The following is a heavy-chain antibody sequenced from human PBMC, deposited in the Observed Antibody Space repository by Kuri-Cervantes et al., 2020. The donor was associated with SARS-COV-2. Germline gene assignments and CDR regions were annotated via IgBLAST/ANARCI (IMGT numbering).Heavy chain of an antibody. J-gene: IGHJ6*02. D-gene: IGHD6-13*01. CDR1: GGSINSGDYY. Sequence: SETLSLTCTVSGGSINSGDYYWSWIRQPAGKGLEWIGRIYSSGSTNYNPSLRSRVTISIDTSKTQFSLKLSSVTAADTAVYYCASGASSSWFIYYYYYGMDVWGQGTTVTVSS. CDR3: ASGASSSWFIYYYYYGMDV. CDR2: IYSSGST. V-gene: IGHV4-61*02.